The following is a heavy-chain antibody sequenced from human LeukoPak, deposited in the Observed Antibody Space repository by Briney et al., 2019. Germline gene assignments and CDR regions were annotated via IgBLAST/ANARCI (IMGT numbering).Heavy chain of an antibody. Sequence: GGSLRLSCAASGFTFNRHTMNWVRQAPGKGLEWVSSISSSSSYIYYADSVKGRFTISRYNAKNSLSVQMNSLRAEDTAVYYCARSGTAAVEAALDIWGQGTMVTVSS. CDR1: GFTFNRHT. J-gene: IGHJ3*02. CDR2: ISSSSSYI. D-gene: IGHD6-13*01. CDR3: ARSGTAAVEAALDI. V-gene: IGHV3-21*03.